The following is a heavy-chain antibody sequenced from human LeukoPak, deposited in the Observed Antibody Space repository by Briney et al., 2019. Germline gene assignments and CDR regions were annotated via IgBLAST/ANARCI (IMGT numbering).Heavy chain of an antibody. CDR1: GFTFSTYA. CDR3: SRSPGILGTNYFDY. V-gene: IGHV3-30*04. J-gene: IGHJ4*02. Sequence: PGRSLRLSCAASGFTFSTYAMHWVRQAPGKGLEWVAVISYGGSSENYADSVKGRFTVSRDNSESTLYLQMNSLTPDDTSVYYCSRSPGILGTNYFDYWGQGTLVTVSS. CDR2: ISYGGSSE. D-gene: IGHD1-26*01.